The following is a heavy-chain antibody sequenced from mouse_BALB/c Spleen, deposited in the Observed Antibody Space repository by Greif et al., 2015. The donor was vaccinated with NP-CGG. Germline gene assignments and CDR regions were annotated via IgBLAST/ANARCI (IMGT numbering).Heavy chain of an antibody. Sequence: VQRVESGAELVKPGASVKLSCKASGYTFTSYYMYWVKQRPGQGLEWIGGINPSNGGTNFNEKFKSKATLTVDKSSSTAYMQLSSLTSEDSAVYYCTRWGYYAMDYWGQGTSVTVSS. CDR1: GYTFTSYY. J-gene: IGHJ4*01. CDR3: TRWGYYAMDY. V-gene: IGHV1S81*02. CDR2: INPSNGGT.